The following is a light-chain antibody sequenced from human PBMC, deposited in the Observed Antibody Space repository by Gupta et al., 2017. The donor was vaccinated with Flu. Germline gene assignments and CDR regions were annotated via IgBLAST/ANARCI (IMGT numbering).Light chain of an antibody. CDR2: DDR. J-gene: IGLJ3*02. CDR1: NIGSKS. V-gene: IGLV3-21*03. Sequence: SYVLTQPPSVSVAPGKTARITCGGNNIGSKSVHWYQQKPGQAPVLVVYDDRDRPSGRPERFSGSNSGNTATLTISRVDAGEEADYYCQVWESSSDNRGVFGGGTKLTVL. CDR3: QVWESSSDNRGV.